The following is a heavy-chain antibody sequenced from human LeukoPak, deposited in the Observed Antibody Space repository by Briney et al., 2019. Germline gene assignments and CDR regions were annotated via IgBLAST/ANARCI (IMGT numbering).Heavy chain of an antibody. CDR3: ARDQGPYDYSYGMDV. Sequence: PSETLSLTCTVSGGSISSGDYYWSWIRQPPGKGLEWIGYIYYSGSTYYNPSLKSRVTISVDTSKNQFSLKLSSVTAADTAVYYCARDQGPYDYSYGMDVWGQGTTDTVSS. V-gene: IGHV4-30-4*01. CDR2: IYYSGST. D-gene: IGHD3-16*01. J-gene: IGHJ6*02. CDR1: GGSISSGDYY.